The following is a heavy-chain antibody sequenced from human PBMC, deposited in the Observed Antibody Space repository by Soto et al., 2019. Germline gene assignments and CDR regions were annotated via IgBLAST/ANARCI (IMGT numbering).Heavy chain of an antibody. CDR2: ISSSGSTI. Sequence: GGALRLSCAASVFTFSSYEMSWVRQAPGKGLEWVSYISSSGSTIYYADSVKGRFTISRDNAKNSLYLQMNSLRAEDTAVYYCARDPGGPTYYYDSSAPGGMDVWGQGTTVTVSS. CDR3: ARDPGGPTYYYDSSAPGGMDV. D-gene: IGHD3-22*01. CDR1: VFTFSSYE. J-gene: IGHJ6*02. V-gene: IGHV3-48*03.